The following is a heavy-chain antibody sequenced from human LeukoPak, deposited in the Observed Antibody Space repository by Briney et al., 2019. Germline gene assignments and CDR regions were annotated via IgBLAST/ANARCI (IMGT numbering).Heavy chain of an antibody. V-gene: IGHV1-2*02. CDR1: GYTFTGYY. J-gene: IGHJ4*02. CDR3: AKDYGGNLIYFDY. Sequence: ASVKVSCKASGYTFTGYYLHWVRQAPGQGLEWMGWINPNSGGTNYAQKFQGRVTMTRNTSISTAYMELSRLRSDDTAVYYCAKDYGGNLIYFDYWGQGTLVTVPS. D-gene: IGHD4-23*01. CDR2: INPNSGGT.